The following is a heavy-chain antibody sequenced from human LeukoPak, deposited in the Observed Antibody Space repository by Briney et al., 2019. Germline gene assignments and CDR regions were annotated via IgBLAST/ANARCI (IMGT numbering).Heavy chain of an antibody. Sequence: GGSLRLSCAASGFTFSNAWMSWVRQGPGKGLEWVGRIKSKTDGGTIAYAAPVKGRFTISRDDSKNTLDLQMNSLKTEDTAVYYCATAAGIAAPGTKGIDYWGQGTLVTVSS. J-gene: IGHJ4*02. CDR1: GFTFSNAW. D-gene: IGHD6-13*01. CDR3: ATAAGIAAPGTKGIDY. V-gene: IGHV3-15*01. CDR2: IKSKTDGGTI.